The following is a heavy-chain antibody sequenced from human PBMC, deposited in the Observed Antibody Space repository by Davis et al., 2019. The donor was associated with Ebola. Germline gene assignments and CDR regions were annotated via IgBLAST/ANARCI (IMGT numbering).Heavy chain of an antibody. J-gene: IGHJ5*02. Sequence: ASVKVSCKASFTSYYVHWVRQAPGQGLEWMGIINPGDGTTNYAQKFQGRVTMTRNTSISTAYMELNSLRSEDTAVYYCARGVGSGPMFDPWGQGTLVTVSS. CDR2: INPGDGTT. CDR1: FTSYY. D-gene: IGHD2-15*01. V-gene: IGHV1-46*01. CDR3: ARGVGSGPMFDP.